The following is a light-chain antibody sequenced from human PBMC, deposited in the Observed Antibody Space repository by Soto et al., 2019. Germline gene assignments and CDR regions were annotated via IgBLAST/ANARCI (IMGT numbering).Light chain of an antibody. J-gene: IGKJ1*01. CDR3: QQYNSYSGT. CDR1: QSISSW. Sequence: DIQMTQSPSTLSASVGDRVTITCRASQSISSWLAWYQQKPGKAPKLLNYDASRLESGVPSRFSGSGSGTEFSLTLSSLQPDDFAPDYCQQYNSYSGTFGQGAKVEIK. CDR2: DAS. V-gene: IGKV1-5*01.